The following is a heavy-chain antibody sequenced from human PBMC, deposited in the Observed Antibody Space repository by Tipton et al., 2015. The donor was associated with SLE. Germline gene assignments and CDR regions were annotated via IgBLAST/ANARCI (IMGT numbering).Heavy chain of an antibody. CDR2: IYYSGST. D-gene: IGHD6-6*01. CDR1: GGSISSYY. CDR3: ARDRRPLDAFDI. Sequence: TLSLTCTVFGGSISSYYWSWIRQPPGKGLEWIGYIYYSGSTNYNPSLKSRVTISVDTSKNQFSLKLSSVTAADTAVYYCARDRRPLDAFDIWGQGTMVTVSS. V-gene: IGHV4-59*01. J-gene: IGHJ3*02.